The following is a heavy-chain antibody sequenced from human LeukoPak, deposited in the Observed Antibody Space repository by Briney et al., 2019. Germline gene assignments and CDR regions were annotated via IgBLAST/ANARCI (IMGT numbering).Heavy chain of an antibody. J-gene: IGHJ4*02. CDR3: AKDNGGYSSSSFGS. D-gene: IGHD6-13*01. V-gene: IGHV3-23*01. CDR2: ISGSGGST. Sequence: GGSLRLSCAASGFTFSSYAMSCVRQAPGKGLEWVSAISGSGGSTYYADSVKGRFTISRDNSKSTVSLQMQSLRAEDTAVYYCAKDNGGYSSSSFGSWGQGALVTVSS. CDR1: GFTFSSYA.